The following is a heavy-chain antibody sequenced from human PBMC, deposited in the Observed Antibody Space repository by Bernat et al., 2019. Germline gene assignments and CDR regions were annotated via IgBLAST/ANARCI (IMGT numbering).Heavy chain of an antibody. Sequence: EVQLVESGGGLVQPGGSLRLSCAASGFTFSSYEMNWVRQAPGKGLEWVSYISSSGSTIYYADSVKGRFTISRDNAKNSLYLQMNSLRAEDTAVYYWARVGVVVVAADDAFDIWGQGTMVTVSS. V-gene: IGHV3-48*03. D-gene: IGHD2-15*01. J-gene: IGHJ3*02. CDR3: ARVGVVVVAADDAFDI. CDR1: GFTFSSYE. CDR2: ISSSGSTI.